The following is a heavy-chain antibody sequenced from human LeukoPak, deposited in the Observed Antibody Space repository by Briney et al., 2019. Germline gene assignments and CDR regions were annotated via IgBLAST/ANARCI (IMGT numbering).Heavy chain of an antibody. V-gene: IGHV4-34*01. CDR1: GGSFSGYY. Sequence: PSETLSLICAVYGGSFSGYYWSWIRQPPGKGLEWIGEINHSGSTNYNPSLKSRVTISVDTSKNQFSLKLSSVTAADTAVYYCARVLTTVTTWFDPWGQGTLVTVSS. CDR3: ARVLTTVTTWFDP. CDR2: INHSGST. D-gene: IGHD4-17*01. J-gene: IGHJ5*02.